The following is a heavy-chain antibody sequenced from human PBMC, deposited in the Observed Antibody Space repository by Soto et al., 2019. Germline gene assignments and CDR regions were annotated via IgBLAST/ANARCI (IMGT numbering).Heavy chain of an antibody. CDR2: IYHSGST. CDR1: SGSISSSNW. CDR3: ARASPLCSGGSCYANWFDP. J-gene: IGHJ5*02. V-gene: IGHV4-4*02. Sequence: QVQLQESGPGLVKPSGTLSLTCAVSSGSISSSNWWSWVRQPPGKGLEWIGEIYHSGSTNYNPSLKSRVTISVDKSKNQFSLKLSSVTAADTAVYYCARASPLCSGGSCYANWFDPWGQGTLVTVSS. D-gene: IGHD2-15*01.